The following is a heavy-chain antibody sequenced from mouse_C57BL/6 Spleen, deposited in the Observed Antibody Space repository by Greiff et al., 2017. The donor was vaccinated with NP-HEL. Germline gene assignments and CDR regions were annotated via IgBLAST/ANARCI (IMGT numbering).Heavy chain of an antibody. CDR1: GYTFTSYG. V-gene: IGHV1-81*01. D-gene: IGHD1-1*01. Sequence: QVQLQQSGAELARPGASVKLSCKASGYTFTSYGISWVKQRTGQGLEWIGEIYPRSGNTYYNEKFKGKATLTADKSSSTAYMELRSLTSEDSAVYFCARSFLPRGGITTVPHYYAMDYWGQGTSVTVSS. CDR3: ARSFLPRGGITTVPHYYAMDY. CDR2: IYPRSGNT. J-gene: IGHJ4*01.